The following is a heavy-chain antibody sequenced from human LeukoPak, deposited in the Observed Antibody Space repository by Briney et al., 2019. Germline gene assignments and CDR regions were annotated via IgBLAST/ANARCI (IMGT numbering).Heavy chain of an antibody. CDR1: GGSFSGYC. J-gene: IGHJ4*02. CDR2: INHSGST. V-gene: IGHV4-34*01. Sequence: SETLSLTCAVYGGSFSGYCWSWIRQPPGKGLEWIGEINHSGSTNYNPSLKSRVTISVDTSKNQFSLKLSSVTAADTAVYYCARESSDIVVVPAAIPYYFDYWGQGTLVTVSS. D-gene: IGHD2-2*02. CDR3: ARESSDIVVVPAAIPYYFDY.